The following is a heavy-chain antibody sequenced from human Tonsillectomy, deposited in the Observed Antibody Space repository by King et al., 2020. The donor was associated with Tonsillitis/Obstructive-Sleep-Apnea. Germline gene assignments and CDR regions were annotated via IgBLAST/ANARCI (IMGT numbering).Heavy chain of an antibody. CDR1: GFTFSSYW. V-gene: IGHV3-7*01. Sequence: VQLVESGGGLVQPGGSLRLSCAASGFTFSSYWMSWVRQAPGKGLEWVANIKQDGSEKYYVDSVKGRFTISRDNAKNSLFLQMHSLRAEDTAVYYCARVEEEQWLASFDYWGQGTLVTVSS. J-gene: IGHJ4*02. CDR3: ARVEEEQWLASFDY. D-gene: IGHD6-19*01. CDR2: IKQDGSEK.